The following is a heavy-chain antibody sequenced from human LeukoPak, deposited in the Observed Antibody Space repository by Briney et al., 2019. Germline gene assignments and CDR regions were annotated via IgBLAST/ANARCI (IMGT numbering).Heavy chain of an antibody. CDR2: ISSSGSTI. V-gene: IGHV3-48*03. D-gene: IGHD3-22*01. J-gene: IGHJ4*02. CDR1: GFTFSSYE. CDR3: ASNYYDSSGYSGY. Sequence: GGSLRLSCAASGFTFSSYEMNWVRQAPGKGLEWVSYISSSGSTIYYADSVKGRFTISRDNAKNSLYLQMNSLRAEDTAVYYCASNYYDSSGYSGYWGQGTLVTVSS.